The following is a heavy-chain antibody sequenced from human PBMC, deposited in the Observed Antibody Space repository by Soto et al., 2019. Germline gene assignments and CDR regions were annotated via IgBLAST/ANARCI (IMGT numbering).Heavy chain of an antibody. J-gene: IGHJ4*02. V-gene: IGHV3-48*01. Sequence: EVQLVESGGGLVQPGGSLRLSCAASGFTFSSYSMNWVRQAPGKGLEWVSYISSSSSTIYYADSVKGRFTISRDNAKNSLYLQMNSLRAEDTAVYYCARDLVRVTIFGLVTQSPGLDYWGQGTLVTVSS. CDR2: ISSSSSTI. D-gene: IGHD3-3*01. CDR1: GFTFSSYS. CDR3: ARDLVRVTIFGLVTQSPGLDY.